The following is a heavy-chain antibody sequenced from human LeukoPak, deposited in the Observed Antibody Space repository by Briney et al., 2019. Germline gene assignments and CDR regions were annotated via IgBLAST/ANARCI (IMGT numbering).Heavy chain of an antibody. V-gene: IGHV1-2*02. CDR2: SNPNTGGT. CDR1: VYTFTRYY. D-gene: IGHD3-10*01. J-gene: IGHJ4*02. CDR3: ARNQADFLWFGELLGFDY. Sequence: GASVTVSFKGSVYTFTRYYMHCGRQAPAHGREWMGLSNPNTGGTNHAQKFQSRVTMTRDTSVSTAYMELSRLRSDDTAAYYCARNQADFLWFGELLGFDYWGQGTLVTVSS.